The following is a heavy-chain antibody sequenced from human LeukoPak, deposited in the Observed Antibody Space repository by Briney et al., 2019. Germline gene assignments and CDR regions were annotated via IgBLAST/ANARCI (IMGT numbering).Heavy chain of an antibody. Sequence: SETLSLTCTVSGASISSYYWSWVRQPAGEGLEWIGRIYTSGSTNYKPSLKSRVTMSVDTSKNQFSLKLTSVTAADTTVYYCARDGVENSSWYPLDSWGPGTLVTVSS. CDR1: GASISSYY. CDR3: ARDGVENSSWYPLDS. CDR2: IYTSGST. D-gene: IGHD6-13*01. J-gene: IGHJ4*02. V-gene: IGHV4-4*07.